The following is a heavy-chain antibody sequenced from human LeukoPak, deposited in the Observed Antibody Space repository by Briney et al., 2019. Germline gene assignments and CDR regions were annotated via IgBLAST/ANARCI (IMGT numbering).Heavy chain of an antibody. CDR2: LNPITGGT. Sequence: ASVKVSCETSGYTFRVYYIHWVRQAPGQGLGWMGILNPITGGTTYAQKFQGRLTMTRDTSTSTVYMELSSLRSEDTAVYYCATWGSSSSPLPSMDVWGQGTTVTVSS. V-gene: IGHV1-46*01. D-gene: IGHD6-13*01. J-gene: IGHJ6*02. CDR1: GYTFRVYY. CDR3: ATWGSSSSPLPSMDV.